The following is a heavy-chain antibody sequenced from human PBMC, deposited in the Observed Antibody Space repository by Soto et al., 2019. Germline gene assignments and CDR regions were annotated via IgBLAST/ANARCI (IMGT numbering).Heavy chain of an antibody. Sequence: QVQLLHSGAEVKKPGASVKVSCKASGYTFADYAIHWVRLAPGQSLEWMGWINGGDGGTKYSQNFQDRVTFTRDTSATTAYMELNSLSSEDTAVYYCAQSSGWYALHYWGQGTLVTVSS. CDR3: AQSSGWYALHY. V-gene: IGHV1-3*01. J-gene: IGHJ4*02. CDR2: INGGDGGT. D-gene: IGHD6-19*01. CDR1: GYTFADYA.